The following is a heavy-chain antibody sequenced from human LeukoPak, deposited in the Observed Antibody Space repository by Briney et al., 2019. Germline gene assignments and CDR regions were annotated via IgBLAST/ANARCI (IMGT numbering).Heavy chain of an antibody. Sequence: GGSLRLSCAASGFTFTSYSMSWVRQAPGKGLEWVAVISYDGKSKNYADSVKGRFTISRDWSTLYLEMNNLRVEDTALYYCARDVGKDTITTEIAYWGQGTLVTVSS. V-gene: IGHV3-30*04. CDR1: GFTFTSYS. D-gene: IGHD4-11*01. CDR3: ARDVGKDTITTEIAY. J-gene: IGHJ4*02. CDR2: ISYDGKSK.